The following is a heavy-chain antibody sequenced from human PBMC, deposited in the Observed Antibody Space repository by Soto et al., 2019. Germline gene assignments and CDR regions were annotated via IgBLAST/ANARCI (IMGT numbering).Heavy chain of an antibody. CDR3: AKDDDYCTNGVCPMGVFDY. J-gene: IGHJ4*02. CDR1: GFTFSSYA. D-gene: IGHD2-8*01. Sequence: GESLKISCAASGFTFSSYAMSWVRQAPGKGLEWVSAISGSGGSTYYADSVKGRFTISRDNSKNTLYLQMNSLRAEDTAVYYCAKDDDYCTNGVCPMGVFDYWGQGTLVTVSS. CDR2: ISGSGGST. V-gene: IGHV3-23*01.